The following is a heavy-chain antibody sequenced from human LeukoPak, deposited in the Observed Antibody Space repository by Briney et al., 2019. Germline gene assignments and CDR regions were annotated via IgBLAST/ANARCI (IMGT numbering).Heavy chain of an antibody. CDR1: GGSISSSGYY. D-gene: IGHD3-3*01. Sequence: PSETLSLTCTVSGGSISSSGYYWGWIRQPPGKGLEWIGSIYYSGSTYYNPSLKSRVTISVDTSKNQFSLKLSSVTAADTAVYNCARSTLTIFGVVPRYYFDYWGQGTLVTVSS. V-gene: IGHV4-39*07. CDR2: IYYSGST. CDR3: ARSTLTIFGVVPRYYFDY. J-gene: IGHJ4*02.